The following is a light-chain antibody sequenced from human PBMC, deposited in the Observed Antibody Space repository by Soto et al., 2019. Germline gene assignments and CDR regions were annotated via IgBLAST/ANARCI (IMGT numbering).Light chain of an antibody. V-gene: IGKV3-20*01. J-gene: IGKJ4*01. CDR3: QQYRSSLT. Sequence: EIVLTQSPATLSLSPGAGATLSCRASQSVSSTYLAWYQQQPGQAPRLLIYGASSRATGIPDRFSGSGSGTDFTLTISRLESEDFAVYYCQQYRSSLTFGGGTNV. CDR2: GAS. CDR1: QSVSSTY.